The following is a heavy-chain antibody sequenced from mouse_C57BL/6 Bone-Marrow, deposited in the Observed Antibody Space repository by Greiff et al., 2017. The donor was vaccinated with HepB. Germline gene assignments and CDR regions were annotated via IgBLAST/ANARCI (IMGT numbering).Heavy chain of an antibody. CDR2: IYPRDGST. J-gene: IGHJ2*01. Sequence: QVQLQQSDAELVKPGASVKISCKVSGYTFTDHTIHRMKQRPEQGLEWIGYIYPRDGSTKYNEKFKGKATLTADNSASTAYMQLNSLTSEDSAVYYCARLKPADGYYVGYFDYWGQGTTLTVSS. D-gene: IGHD2-3*01. CDR3: ARLKPADGYYVGYFDY. V-gene: IGHV1-78*01. CDR1: GYTFTDHT.